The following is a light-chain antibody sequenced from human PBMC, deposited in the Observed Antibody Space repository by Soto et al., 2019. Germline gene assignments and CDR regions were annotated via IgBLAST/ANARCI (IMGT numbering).Light chain of an antibody. V-gene: IGKV1-39*01. CDR1: QSISNF. CDR2: AAS. Sequence: DIQMTQSPSSLSASVGDRVTITCRASQSISNFVNWYQQKPGKVPNLLIYAASRLQIGVPSRLRGGGSGTDCTLTITRLQPEDFATYYCQASYSSSYTFGQGTKLEIK. J-gene: IGKJ2*01. CDR3: QASYSSSYT.